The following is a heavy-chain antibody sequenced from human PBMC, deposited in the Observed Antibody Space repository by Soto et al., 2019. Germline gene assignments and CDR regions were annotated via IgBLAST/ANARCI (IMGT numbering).Heavy chain of an antibody. CDR2: IIPIFGTA. CDR1: GGTFSSYA. V-gene: IGHV1-69*01. D-gene: IGHD3-10*01. J-gene: IGHJ5*02. Sequence: QVQLVQSGAEVKKPGSSVKVSCKASGGTFSSYAISWVRQAPGQGLEWMGGIIPIFGTANYAQKFQGRVTITADESTSTAYMELSSLRSEDTAVYYCARVLGWFGELRPTYWFDPWGQGTLVTVSS. CDR3: ARVLGWFGELRPTYWFDP.